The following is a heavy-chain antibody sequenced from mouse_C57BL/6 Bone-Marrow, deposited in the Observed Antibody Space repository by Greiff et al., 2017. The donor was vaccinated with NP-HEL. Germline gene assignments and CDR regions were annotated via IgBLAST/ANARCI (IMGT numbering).Heavy chain of an antibody. Sequence: QVQLQQPGAELVKPGASVKMSCKASGYTFTSYWITWVKQRPGQGLEWIGDIYPGSGSTNYNEKFKSKATLTVDTSSSTAYMQLSSLTSEDSAVYYCARSHYGSSSYAMDYWGQGTSVTVSS. D-gene: IGHD1-1*01. CDR3: ARSHYGSSSYAMDY. CDR1: GYTFTSYW. CDR2: IYPGSGST. J-gene: IGHJ4*01. V-gene: IGHV1-55*01.